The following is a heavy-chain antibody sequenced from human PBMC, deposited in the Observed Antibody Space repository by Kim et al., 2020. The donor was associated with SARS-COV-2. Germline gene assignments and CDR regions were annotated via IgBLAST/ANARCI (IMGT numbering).Heavy chain of an antibody. CDR3: CNWNPPAFDY. D-gene: IGHD1-1*01. J-gene: IGHJ4*02. Sequence: SVKVSCKASGGTFSSYAISWVRQAPGQGLEWMGGIIPIFGTANSAQKFKGRVTITPDESPSPAYMERSSLRPEDTAVYYFCNWNPPAFDYWGQGTLVTV. CDR1: GGTFSSYA. CDR2: IIPIFGTA. V-gene: IGHV1-69*13.